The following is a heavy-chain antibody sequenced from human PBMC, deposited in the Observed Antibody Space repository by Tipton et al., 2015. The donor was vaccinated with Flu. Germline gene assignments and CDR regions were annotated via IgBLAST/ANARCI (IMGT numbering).Heavy chain of an antibody. V-gene: IGHV4-38-2*01. CDR1: GYSISSGYY. CDR2: IWHNVRA. CDR3: TRHNTNGGIVVADFDS. D-gene: IGHD3-16*02. J-gene: IGHJ4*02. Sequence: TLSLTCAVSGYSISSGYYWGWIRQPPGKGLEFIGSIWHNVRAYQNPSLKSRVSLSIDTSKNQFSLKLSSVTAADTAVYYCTRHNTNGGIVVADFDSWGQGTLVTVSS.